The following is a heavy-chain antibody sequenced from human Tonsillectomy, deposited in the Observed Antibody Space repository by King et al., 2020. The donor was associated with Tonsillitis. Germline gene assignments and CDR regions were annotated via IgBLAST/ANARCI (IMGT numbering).Heavy chain of an antibody. CDR2: ISPTIIYM. CDR1: GFTFSTYS. J-gene: IGHJ6*02. D-gene: IGHD3-10*01. CDR3: ARTIGGDYFYYGMDV. Sequence: VQLVESGGGLVKPGGSLRLSCAPSGFTFSTYSMNWVRQAPGKGLEWVSSISPTIIYMYYAGSVKGRFTISRDNAKNSLYLQMKSLRAEDTAVYYCARTIGGDYFYYGMDVWGQGTTVTVSS. V-gene: IGHV3-21*01.